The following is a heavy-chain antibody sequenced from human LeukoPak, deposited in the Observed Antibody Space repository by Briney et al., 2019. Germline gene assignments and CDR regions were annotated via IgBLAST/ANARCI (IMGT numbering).Heavy chain of an antibody. CDR2: ISGSSATI. CDR3: AKGPGYYYMGV. J-gene: IGHJ6*03. Sequence: PGGSLRLSCAASGFTFSNYGMTWVRQAPGKGLGWVSSISGSSATISYADSVKGRFTISRDNSKNTLYLKMNSLRAEDTAVYYCAKGPGYYYMGVWGKGTTVTVSS. V-gene: IGHV3-23*01. CDR1: GFTFSNYG.